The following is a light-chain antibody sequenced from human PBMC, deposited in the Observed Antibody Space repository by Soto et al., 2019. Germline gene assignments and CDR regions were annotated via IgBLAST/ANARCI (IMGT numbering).Light chain of an antibody. Sequence: EVVLTQSPATLSLSPGERVTLSCGASQSLGHNFLAWYQQKPGLAPRLLIFDVSTRATGIPDRFSGRGSGTDFTLTISRLEPDDFAVYYCHQFSESPTFAGGTKVEMK. V-gene: IGKV3D-20*01. CDR1: QSLGHNF. J-gene: IGKJ4*01. CDR3: HQFSESPT. CDR2: DVS.